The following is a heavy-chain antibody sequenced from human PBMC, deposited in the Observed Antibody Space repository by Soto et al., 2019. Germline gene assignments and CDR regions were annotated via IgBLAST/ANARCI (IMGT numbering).Heavy chain of an antibody. CDR1: GFTLSGYS. J-gene: IGHJ4*02. V-gene: IGHV3-48*02. CDR2: ISSGSKTI. CDR3: AREDILGVRSFDY. D-gene: IGHD3-9*01. Sequence: GSLSLSAAASGFTLSGYSVNWVRQAPGKGLEWVSYISSGSKTIYYAESVKGRFTVSRDNARNSQYLQMNSLRDEDTAVYYWAREDILGVRSFDYWGQGTLVTVSS.